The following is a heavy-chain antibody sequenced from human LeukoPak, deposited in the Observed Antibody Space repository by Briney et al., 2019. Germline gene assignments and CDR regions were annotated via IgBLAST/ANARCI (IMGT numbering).Heavy chain of an antibody. CDR3: ARDRVTMVRGVNYYFDY. CDR2: IKQDGSAK. Sequence: GGSLRLSCATSGFTFSSIWMSWVRQAPGKGLEWVASIKQDGSAKYYVDSVKGRFTISRDNAKNSLYLQMNSLRAEDTAVYYCARDRVTMVRGVNYYFDYWGQGTLVTVSS. V-gene: IGHV3-7*05. CDR1: GFTFSSIW. J-gene: IGHJ4*02. D-gene: IGHD3-10*01.